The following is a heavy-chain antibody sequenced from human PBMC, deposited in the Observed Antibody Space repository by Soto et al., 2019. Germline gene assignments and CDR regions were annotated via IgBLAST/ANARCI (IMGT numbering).Heavy chain of an antibody. J-gene: IGHJ4*02. V-gene: IGHV3-21*01. CDR1: GFTFSSYS. D-gene: IGHD6-19*01. CDR2: ISSSSSYI. CDR3: ARDHPAVAGLHRYFDY. Sequence: GGSLRPSCAASGFTFSSYSMNWVRQAPGKGLEWVSSISSSSSYIYYADSVKGRFTISRDNAKNSLYLQMNSLRAEDTAVYYCARDHPAVAGLHRYFDYWGQGTLVTVSS.